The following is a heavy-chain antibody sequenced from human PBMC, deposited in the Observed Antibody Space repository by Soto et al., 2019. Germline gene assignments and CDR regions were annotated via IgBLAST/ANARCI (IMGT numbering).Heavy chain of an antibody. CDR3: AAESPVLRFLEGAYYNYYGMDV. J-gene: IGHJ6*02. CDR2: IVVGSGNT. Sequence: SVKVSCKASGFTFTSSAVQWVREARGQRLEWIGRIVVGSGNTSYAQKFQERVTITRDMSTSAAYMELSSLRSEDTAVYYCAAESPVLRFLEGAYYNYYGMDVWGQGTTVTVSS. V-gene: IGHV1-58*01. CDR1: GFTFTSSA. D-gene: IGHD3-3*01.